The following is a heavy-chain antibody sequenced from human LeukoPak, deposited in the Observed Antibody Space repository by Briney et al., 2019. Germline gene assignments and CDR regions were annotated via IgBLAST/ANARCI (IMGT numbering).Heavy chain of an antibody. Sequence: GGSLRLSCAASGFSFSSYGMHWVRQAPGKGLEWVEFIRYDGSNKYYADSVKGRFTISRDNSRNTLYLQMNSLRAEDTAVYYCAKVIYAGIAAAARDWGQGTLVTVSS. CDR2: IRYDGSNK. D-gene: IGHD6-13*01. CDR3: AKVIYAGIAAAARD. J-gene: IGHJ4*02. CDR1: GFSFSSYG. V-gene: IGHV3-30*02.